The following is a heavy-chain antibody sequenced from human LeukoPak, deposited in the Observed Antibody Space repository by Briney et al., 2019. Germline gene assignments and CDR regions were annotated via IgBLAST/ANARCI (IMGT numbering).Heavy chain of an antibody. V-gene: IGHV3-7*01. Sequence: GGSLRLSRAASGFTFSSYWMSWVRQAPGKGLEGVANIKQDGSEKYYVDSVKGRFTISRDNSKNSLYLQMNSLTAEDTAVYYCARGIVVVTVSLLLSYGMYVWGQGTTVTVSS. CDR2: IKQDGSEK. D-gene: IGHD2-21*02. CDR1: GFTFSSYW. J-gene: IGHJ6*02. CDR3: ARGIVVVTVSLLLSYGMYV.